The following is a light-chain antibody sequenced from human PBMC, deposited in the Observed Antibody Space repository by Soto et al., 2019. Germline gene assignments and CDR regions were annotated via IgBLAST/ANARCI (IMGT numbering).Light chain of an antibody. CDR2: DAS. J-gene: IGKJ1*01. CDR3: QQYNSYSPT. V-gene: IGKV1-5*01. Sequence: DIQMTQSPSTLSASVGDRVTITCRASQSISSWLAWYQQKPGKAPKLLIYDASSLEIGVPSRFSGSGSGTEFTLTISSLQPDDFATYYCQQYNSYSPTFGHGTKVEIK. CDR1: QSISSW.